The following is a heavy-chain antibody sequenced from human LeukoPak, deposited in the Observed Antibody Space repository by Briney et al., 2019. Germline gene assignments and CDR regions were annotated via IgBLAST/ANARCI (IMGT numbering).Heavy chain of an antibody. CDR2: INHNGNVN. Sequence: GGSLRLSCAASGFTFSSYWMNWARQAPGKGLEWVASINHNGNVNYYVDSVKGRFTISRDNAKKSLYLQMSNLRAEDTAVYFCARGGGLDVWGQGATVTVSS. J-gene: IGHJ6*02. D-gene: IGHD3-16*01. CDR3: ARGGGLDV. CDR1: GFTFSSYW. V-gene: IGHV3-7*03.